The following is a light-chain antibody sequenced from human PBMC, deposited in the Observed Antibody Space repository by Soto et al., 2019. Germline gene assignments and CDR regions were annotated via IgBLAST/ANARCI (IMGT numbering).Light chain of an antibody. CDR2: ATT. CDR3: QQRTHWPPYT. CDR1: QSVSSY. Sequence: IVLTQSPATLSLSPGERATLSCRASQSVSSYLAWYQQKTGQGPRLLIFATTTRSTGIPARFSGSGSGTDFTLTIISLEPEDFAVYYCQQRTHWPPYTFGQGTRLEIK. J-gene: IGKJ2*01. V-gene: IGKV3-11*01.